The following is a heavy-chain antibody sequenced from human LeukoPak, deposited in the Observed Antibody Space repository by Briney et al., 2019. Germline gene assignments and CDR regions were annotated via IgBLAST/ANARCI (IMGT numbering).Heavy chain of an antibody. Sequence: GGSLRLSCAASRFTFSSYSMNRVRQAPGKGLEWVSSIGSSSSYIYYADSVKGRFTISRDNAKNSLYLQMNSLRAEDTAVYYCAMSSSWDGYFDYWGQGTLVTVSS. CDR1: RFTFSSYS. CDR3: AMSSSWDGYFDY. J-gene: IGHJ4*02. D-gene: IGHD6-13*01. V-gene: IGHV3-21*01. CDR2: IGSSSSYI.